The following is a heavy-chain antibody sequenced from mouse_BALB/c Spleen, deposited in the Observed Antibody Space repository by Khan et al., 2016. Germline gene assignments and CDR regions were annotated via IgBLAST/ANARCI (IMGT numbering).Heavy chain of an antibody. Sequence: QVQLKQSGPGLVQPSQSLSITCTVSGFSLTRYGVHWVRQSQGKGLEWLGVIWSGGSTDYNAAFISRLSISKDNSKSQVFFKMNSLQANDTAIYYCASTGSYALAYWGQGPSVTVSS. CDR3: ASTGSYALAY. D-gene: IGHD4-1*02. J-gene: IGHJ4*01. CDR2: IWSGGST. CDR1: GFSLTRYG. V-gene: IGHV2-2*02.